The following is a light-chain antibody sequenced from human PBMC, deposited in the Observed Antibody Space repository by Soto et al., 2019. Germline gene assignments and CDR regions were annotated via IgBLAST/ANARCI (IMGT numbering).Light chain of an antibody. Sequence: QSVLTQPPSASGTPGQRVTISCSGSSSNIGSNYVYWYQQLPGTAPKLLIYRNNQRPSGVPDRYSGSNSGTSASLAISGLRSADAADYYCAAWDGSLTGPVFGGGTQLTVL. V-gene: IGLV1-47*01. CDR1: SSNIGSNY. CDR3: AAWDGSLTGPV. CDR2: RNN. J-gene: IGLJ7*01.